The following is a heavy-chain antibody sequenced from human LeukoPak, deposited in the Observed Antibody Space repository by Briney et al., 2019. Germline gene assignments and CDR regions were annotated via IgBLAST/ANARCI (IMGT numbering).Heavy chain of an antibody. V-gene: IGHV4-39*01. J-gene: IGHJ4*02. D-gene: IGHD3-22*01. Sequence: SETLSLTCTVSGGSISSSTYYWGWIRQPPGKGLEWIGSIYYSGRTYYNPSLKSRVTMSVDTSQNQFSLKLSSVTAADTAVYYCARVPSYSRGPPYYFDYWGQGALVTVSS. CDR2: IYYSGRT. CDR1: GGSISSSTYY. CDR3: ARVPSYSRGPPYYFDY.